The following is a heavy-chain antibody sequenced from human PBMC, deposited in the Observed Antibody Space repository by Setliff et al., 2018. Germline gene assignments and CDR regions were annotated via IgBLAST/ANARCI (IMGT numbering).Heavy chain of an antibody. D-gene: IGHD3-22*01. CDR2: IYSGDRST. J-gene: IGHJ4*02. CDR3: AKELIEVMMTGLEF. Sequence: GGSLRLSCAASGFTFTDYAMSWVRQAPGKGLEWVSTIYSGDRSTFYTDSVKGRFIIYRDSSKNTLYMQMNSLRPEDTAVYYCAKELIEVMMTGLEFWGQGTMVTVSS. CDR1: GFTFTDYA. V-gene: IGHV3-23*03.